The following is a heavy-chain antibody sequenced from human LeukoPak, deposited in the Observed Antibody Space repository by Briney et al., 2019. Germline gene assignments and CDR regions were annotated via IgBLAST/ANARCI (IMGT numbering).Heavy chain of an antibody. CDR1: GFTVSSSY. J-gene: IGHJ4*02. D-gene: IGHD3-22*01. Sequence: GGSLRLSCAASGFTVSSSYMNWIRQAPGKGLEWVSLIYSGGGTYYADSVKGRFTISRDNSKNTLYLQMNSLRAEDTAVYYCARNYYDSSAYYYFDYWGQGTLVTVSS. V-gene: IGHV3-66*01. CDR3: ARNYYDSSAYYYFDY. CDR2: IYSGGGT.